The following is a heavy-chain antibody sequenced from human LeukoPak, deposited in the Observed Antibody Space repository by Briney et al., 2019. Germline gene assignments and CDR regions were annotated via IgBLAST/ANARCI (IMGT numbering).Heavy chain of an antibody. V-gene: IGHV3-66*02. CDR2: IYSGGST. CDR1: GFTVSSNY. Sequence: PGGSLRLSCAASGFTVSSNYMSWVRPAPGKGLEWVSVIYSGGSTYYADSVKGRFTSSRDNSKNTLYLQMNSLRAEDTAVYYCARDDVASYAFDIWGQGTMVTVSS. D-gene: IGHD5-12*01. J-gene: IGHJ3*02. CDR3: ARDDVASYAFDI.